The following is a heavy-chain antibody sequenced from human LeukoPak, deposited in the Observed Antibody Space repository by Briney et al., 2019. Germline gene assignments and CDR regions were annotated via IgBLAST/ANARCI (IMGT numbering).Heavy chain of an antibody. CDR2: IYYSGST. CDR1: GGSISSSSYY. J-gene: IGHJ5*02. V-gene: IGHV4-39*01. D-gene: IGHD3-10*01. CDR3: AGSMVLGVKGFDP. Sequence: SETLSLTCTVSGGSISSSSYYWGWIRQPPGKGLEWIGSIYYSGSTYYNPSLKSRVTISVDTSKNQFSLKLSSVTAADTAVYYCAGSMVLGVKGFDPWGQGTLVTVSS.